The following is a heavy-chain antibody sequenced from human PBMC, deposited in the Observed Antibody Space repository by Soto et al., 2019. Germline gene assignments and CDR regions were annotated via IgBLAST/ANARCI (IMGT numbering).Heavy chain of an antibody. D-gene: IGHD3-3*01. V-gene: IGHV3-9*01. CDR1: GFTFEDYA. Sequence: EVQLVESGGGLVQPGRSLRLSCAASGFTFEDYAMHWVRQAPGKGLEWVSGITWSSGYIEYADSVKGRFTISRDNAKNSLYLQMNSLRAEDTALYYCVKAAHYDFWSGFSYFDSWGQGSLVTVSS. CDR3: VKAAHYDFWSGFSYFDS. CDR2: ITWSSGYI. J-gene: IGHJ4*02.